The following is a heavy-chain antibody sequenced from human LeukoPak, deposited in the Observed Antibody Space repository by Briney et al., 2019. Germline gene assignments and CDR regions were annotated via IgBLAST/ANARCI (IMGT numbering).Heavy chain of an antibody. CDR3: VAGMATIFRFH. CDR1: GFTFSDYY. Sequence: GGSLRLSCAASGFTFSDYYMSWIRQAPGKRLEWVSYISSSGSTIYYADSVKGRFTISRDNAKNSLYLQMNSLRAEDTAVYYCVAGMATIFRFHWGQGTLVTVSS. V-gene: IGHV3-11*01. CDR2: ISSSGSTI. J-gene: IGHJ4*02. D-gene: IGHD5-24*01.